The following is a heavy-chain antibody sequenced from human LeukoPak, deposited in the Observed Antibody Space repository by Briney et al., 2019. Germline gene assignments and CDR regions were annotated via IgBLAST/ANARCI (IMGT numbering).Heavy chain of an antibody. V-gene: IGHV3-66*01. Sequence: GGSLRLSCAASGFSVSSNYMSWVRQAPGKGLEWISLIYNGGNTYYADSVKGRFSISTDNSKNRLYLQMHSLRAEDTAIYYCAKDSGYSGYALDYWGQGTLVTVFS. J-gene: IGHJ4*02. CDR2: IYNGGNT. CDR3: AKDSGYSGYALDY. D-gene: IGHD5-12*01. CDR1: GFSVSSNY.